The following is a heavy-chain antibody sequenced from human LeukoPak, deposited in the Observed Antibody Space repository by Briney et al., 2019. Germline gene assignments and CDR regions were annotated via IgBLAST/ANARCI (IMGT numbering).Heavy chain of an antibody. CDR2: IKQDGSEK. D-gene: IGHD2/OR15-2a*01. CDR1: GFTFSSYW. Sequence: GGSLRLSCAASGFTFSSYWMSWVRQAPGKGLEWVANIKQDGSEKYYVDSVKGRFTISRDNAKNSLYLQMNSLRAEDTAVYYCARWGLINSILFDYWGQGTLVTVSS. CDR3: ARWGLINSILFDY. J-gene: IGHJ4*02. V-gene: IGHV3-7*01.